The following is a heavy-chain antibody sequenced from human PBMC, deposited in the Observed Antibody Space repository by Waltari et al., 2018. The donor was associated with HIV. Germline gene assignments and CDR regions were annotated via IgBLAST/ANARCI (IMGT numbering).Heavy chain of an antibody. J-gene: IGHJ4*02. V-gene: IGHV3-48*01. CDR2: ISRSSSSI. CDR3: ARDINGGWGY. D-gene: IGHD7-27*01. Sequence: EVQLLESGGGLVQPGGSLRLSCAAPVFTFSKYTMNWFRHDPGKGLEGVSYISRSSSSIFYADSVKGRFTISRDNAKNSLYLQMNSLRVEDTAVYYCARDINGGWGYWGQGTLVTVAS. CDR1: VFTFSKYT.